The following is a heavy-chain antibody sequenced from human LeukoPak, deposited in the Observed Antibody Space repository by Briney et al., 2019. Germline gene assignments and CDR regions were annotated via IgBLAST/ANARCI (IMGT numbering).Heavy chain of an antibody. Sequence: ASVKVSCKSSGGTFSSYAISWVRQAPGQGLEWMGGIIPIFGTENYAQKFQGRVTITTDESTSTAYMELSSLRSEDTAVYYCARGLFDSSGYYYYYYYYMDVWGKGTTVTVSS. CDR1: GGTFSSYA. CDR2: IIPIFGTE. D-gene: IGHD3-22*01. J-gene: IGHJ6*03. CDR3: ARGLFDSSGYYYYYYYYMDV. V-gene: IGHV1-69*05.